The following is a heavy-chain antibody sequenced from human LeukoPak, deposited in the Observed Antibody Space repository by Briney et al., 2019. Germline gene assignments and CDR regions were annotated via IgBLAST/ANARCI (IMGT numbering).Heavy chain of an antibody. D-gene: IGHD2-2*01. CDR3: ARADIVVVPAATLNWFDP. CDR2: ISGSGGST. J-gene: IGHJ5*02. CDR1: GFTFSSYA. Sequence: GGSLRLSCAASGFTFSSYAMSWVRQAPGKGLEWVSAISGSGGSTYYADSVKGRFTISRDNSKNTLYLQMNSLRAEDTAVYYCARADIVVVPAATLNWFDPWGQGTLVTVSS. V-gene: IGHV3-23*01.